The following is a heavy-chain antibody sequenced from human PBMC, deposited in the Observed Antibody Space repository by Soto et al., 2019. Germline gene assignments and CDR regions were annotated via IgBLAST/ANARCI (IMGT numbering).Heavy chain of an antibody. CDR1: GSTLSNFW. V-gene: IGHV3-74*03. D-gene: IGHD6-6*01. CDR3: LRDYGSYIDI. J-gene: IGHJ2*01. CDR2: INGEGTSV. Sequence: GGSLRLSCVASGSTLSNFWIHWVRQVPGKGLLWVARINGEGTSVMYGDSVKGRATISRDNVKSTVYLQLKSLRTEDTAVFYCLRDYGSYIDIWGRGTQVTVSS.